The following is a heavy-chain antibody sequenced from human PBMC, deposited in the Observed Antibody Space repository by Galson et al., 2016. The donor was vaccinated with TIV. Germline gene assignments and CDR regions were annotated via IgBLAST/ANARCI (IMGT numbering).Heavy chain of an antibody. CDR1: GYSISTGYY. CDR3: ARVYSDYPGGAFDI. V-gene: IGHV4-38-2*01. D-gene: IGHD4-11*01. J-gene: IGHJ3*02. Sequence: ETLSLTCAVSGYSISTGYYWGWIRQPPGRGLEWIGSVYHTGNTYYNPSLKSRVAVSIATSRNQFSLKLSSVTAPDTAVYFCARVYSDYPGGAFDIWDPGTIVTFSS. CDR2: VYHTGNT.